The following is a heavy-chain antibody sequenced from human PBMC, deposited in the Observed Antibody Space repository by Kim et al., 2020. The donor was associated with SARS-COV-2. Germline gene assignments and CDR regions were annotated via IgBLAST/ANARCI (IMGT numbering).Heavy chain of an antibody. J-gene: IGHJ4*01. CDR1: DDSITTYY. Sequence: SETLSLTCSVSDDSITTYYWSWVRQPPDKGLEWIAHMSYSGDTNYNPSLRSRGTISIDTSKNQVSLKLTSVTAADTAMYYCVRDSQDRGAYFDDYFDSWG. D-gene: IGHD1-26*01. CDR3: VRDSQDRGAYFDDYFDS. CDR2: MSYSGDT. V-gene: IGHV4-59*13.